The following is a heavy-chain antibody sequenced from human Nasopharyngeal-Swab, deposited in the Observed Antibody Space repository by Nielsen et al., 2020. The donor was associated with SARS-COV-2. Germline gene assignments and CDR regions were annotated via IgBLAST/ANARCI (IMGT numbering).Heavy chain of an antibody. CDR2: ISRSSTYV. CDR1: GFTFTSYS. J-gene: IGHJ4*02. V-gene: IGHV3-21*01. CDR3: TRDNEGDKNYDYIWGSYRPYY. Sequence: GESLKISCAASGFTFTSYSMNWVRRAPGKGLEWVATISRSSTYVYYGDSVKGRCTISRDNAQNSLYLQMNSLRAEDTAVYYCTRDNEGDKNYDYIWGSYRPYYWGQGTLVTVSS. D-gene: IGHD3-16*02.